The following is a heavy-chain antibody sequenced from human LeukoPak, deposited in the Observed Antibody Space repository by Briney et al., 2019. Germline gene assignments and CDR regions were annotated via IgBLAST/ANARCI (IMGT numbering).Heavy chain of an antibody. Sequence: GGSLRLSCAASGFIFSDHYMSWIRQAPGKGLEGVAYINSDSTTLYYADSGKGRFTVSRDNAKNSLYLHMNSLGVDDTAVYYCARLRGLIDHWGQGALVTVSS. CDR3: ARLRGLIDH. CDR1: GFIFSDHY. J-gene: IGHJ4*02. V-gene: IGHV3-11*01. D-gene: IGHD3-10*01. CDR2: INSDSTTL.